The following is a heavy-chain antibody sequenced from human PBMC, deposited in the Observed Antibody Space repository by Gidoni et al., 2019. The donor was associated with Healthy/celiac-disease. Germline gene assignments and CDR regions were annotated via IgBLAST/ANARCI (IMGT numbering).Heavy chain of an antibody. V-gene: IGHV3-33*01. Sequence: QVQLVESGGGVVQPGRSRRLSCAASGFTFSSYGMHWVRQAPGKGLEWVAVIWYDGSNKYYADSVKGRFTISRDNSKNTLYLQMNSLRAEDTAVYYCARDGGGSYSTRVYFDYWGQGTLVTVSS. D-gene: IGHD1-26*01. CDR2: IWYDGSNK. J-gene: IGHJ4*02. CDR1: GFTFSSYG. CDR3: ARDGGGSYSTRVYFDY.